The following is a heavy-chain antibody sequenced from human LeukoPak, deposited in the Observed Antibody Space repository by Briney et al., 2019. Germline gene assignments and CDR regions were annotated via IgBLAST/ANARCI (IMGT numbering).Heavy chain of an antibody. V-gene: IGHV1-46*01. J-gene: IGHJ4*02. CDR2: INPSGGST. CDR1: GYTFTSYY. D-gene: IGHD3-3*01. Sequence: ASVKVSCKASGYTFTSYYMHWVRQAPGQGLEWMGIINPSGGSTSYAQKFQGRVTMTRDTSTSTVYMELSSLRSEDAAVYYCARGVNYDFWSPRLGYFDYWGQGTLVTVSS. CDR3: ARGVNYDFWSPRLGYFDY.